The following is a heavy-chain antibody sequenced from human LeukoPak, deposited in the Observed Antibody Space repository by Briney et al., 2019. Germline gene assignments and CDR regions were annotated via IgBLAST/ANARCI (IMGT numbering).Heavy chain of an antibody. Sequence: PGGSLRLSCAASGFTFSSYAMSWVRQAPGKGLEWVSAISGSGGSTYYADSVKGRFTISRDNSKNTLYLQMNSLRAEDTAVYYCAKDVYDYVWGSPPEHDYWGQGTLVTVSS. V-gene: IGHV3-23*01. CDR2: ISGSGGST. J-gene: IGHJ4*02. CDR3: AKDVYDYVWGSPPEHDY. D-gene: IGHD3-16*01. CDR1: GFTFSSYA.